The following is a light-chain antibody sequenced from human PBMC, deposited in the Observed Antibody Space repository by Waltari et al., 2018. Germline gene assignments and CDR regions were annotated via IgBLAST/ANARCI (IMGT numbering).Light chain of an antibody. CDR2: KSS. CDR1: QHISAW. Sequence: DIQLTQSPSTLFASIGDRVTITCRASQHISAWLAWYQQKPGKAPKLLIYKSSSSGSGVSSRFTGSGSGTDFTLTISGLQPDDFATYYCHHYDGYSRTFGQGTRVEVK. V-gene: IGKV1-5*03. J-gene: IGKJ1*01. CDR3: HHYDGYSRT.